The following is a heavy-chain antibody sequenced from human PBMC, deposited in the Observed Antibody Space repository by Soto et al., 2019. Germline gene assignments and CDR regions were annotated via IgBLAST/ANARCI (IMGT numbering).Heavy chain of an antibody. J-gene: IGHJ5*02. CDR2: ISHRGTA. CDR1: GGSISSGAYY. V-gene: IGHV4-31*03. D-gene: IGHD6-13*01. CDR3: ARVSATGTRRLDP. Sequence: PSETLSLTCTVSGGSISSGAYYWGWIRQHPGKGLEWIGYISHRGTAYYTPSLKSRVSLSVDPSKSQFSLNVTSLTAADTAVYYCARVSATGTRRLDPWGPRTLVTLSS.